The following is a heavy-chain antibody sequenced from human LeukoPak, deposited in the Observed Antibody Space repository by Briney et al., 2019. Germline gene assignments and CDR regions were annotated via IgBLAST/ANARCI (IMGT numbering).Heavy chain of an antibody. J-gene: IGHJ4*02. CDR2: INAGNGNT. Sequence: GASVKVSCKASGYTFTSYTIHWVRQAPGQRLEWMGWINAGNGNTQYSQKFQGRVTITRDTSASAAYVDLSSLRSEDTAVYYCARDIFGTSRPSDYWGQGTLVTVSS. CDR1: GYTFTSYT. V-gene: IGHV1-3*01. CDR3: ARDIFGTSRPSDY. D-gene: IGHD2-2*01.